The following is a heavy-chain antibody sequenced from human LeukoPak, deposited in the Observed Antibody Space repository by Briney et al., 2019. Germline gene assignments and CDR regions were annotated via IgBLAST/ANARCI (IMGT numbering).Heavy chain of an antibody. CDR3: ARDRRYSSGWYRGFDP. D-gene: IGHD6-19*01. CDR2: IYYSGST. Sequence: SETLSLTCTVSGGSISSYYWSWIRQPPGKGLEWIGYIYYSGSTNYNPSLKSRVTISVDTSKNQFSLKLSSVTAADTAVYYCARDRRYSSGWYRGFDPWGQGTLVTVSS. CDR1: GGSISSYY. J-gene: IGHJ5*02. V-gene: IGHV4-59*01.